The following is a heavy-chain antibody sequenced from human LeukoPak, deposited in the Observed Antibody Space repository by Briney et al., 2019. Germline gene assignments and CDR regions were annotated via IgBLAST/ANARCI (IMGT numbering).Heavy chain of an antibody. V-gene: IGHV3-74*01. CDR1: GFTLSSNW. CDR2: INSDGSST. J-gene: IGHJ6*03. Sequence: PGGSLRLSCAASGFTLSSNWMHWVRQAPGKGLVWVSRINSDGSSTRYADSVKGRFTISRDNAKNSLYLQMNSLRAEDTAVYCCARDFLDSSSSRRYYYYYMDVWGKGTTVTVSS. D-gene: IGHD6-6*01. CDR3: ARDFLDSSSSRRYYYYYMDV.